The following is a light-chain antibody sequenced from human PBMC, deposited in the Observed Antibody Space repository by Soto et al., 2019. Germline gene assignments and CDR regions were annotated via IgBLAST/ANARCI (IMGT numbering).Light chain of an antibody. CDR1: QGISSY. V-gene: IGKV1-5*03. J-gene: IGKJ1*01. Sequence: IRMTQSPSSLSASTGDRGTMTCRASQGISSYLAWYQQKPGKAPKLLIYKASSLERGVPSRFSGSGSGTEFTLTISSLQPDDFATYYCQHYNSYSEAFGQGTKVDI. CDR3: QHYNSYSEA. CDR2: KAS.